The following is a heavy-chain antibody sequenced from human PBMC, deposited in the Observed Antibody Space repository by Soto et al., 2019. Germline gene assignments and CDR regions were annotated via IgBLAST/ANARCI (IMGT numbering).Heavy chain of an antibody. D-gene: IGHD5-12*01. CDR2: IYYSGST. CDR3: ARDSGYHLDALDI. V-gene: IGHV4-59*01. Sequence: SETLSLTCTVSGGSISSYYWSWIRQPPGKGLEWIGYIYYSGSTNYNPSLKSRVTISVDTSKNQFSLKLSSVTAADTAVYYCARDSGYHLDALDIWGQGTMVTVSS. J-gene: IGHJ3*02. CDR1: GGSISSYY.